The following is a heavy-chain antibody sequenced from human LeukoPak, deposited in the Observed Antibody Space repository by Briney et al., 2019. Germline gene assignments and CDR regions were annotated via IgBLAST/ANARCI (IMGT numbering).Heavy chain of an antibody. Sequence: PGGSLRLSCAASGFTFTTYSMNWVRQAPGQGLEWVSSITRSSSYIYYTDSVKGRFTISRDNAKNSLYLQMNSLRAEDTAVYYCARAVFICSSTSCPYYFDYWGQGTLVTVSS. CDR2: ITRSSSYI. V-gene: IGHV3-21*01. D-gene: IGHD2-2*01. CDR3: ARAVFICSSTSCPYYFDY. J-gene: IGHJ4*02. CDR1: GFTFTTYS.